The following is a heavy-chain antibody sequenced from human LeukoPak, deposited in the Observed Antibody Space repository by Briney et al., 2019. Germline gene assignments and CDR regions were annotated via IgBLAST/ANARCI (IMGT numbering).Heavy chain of an antibody. J-gene: IGHJ5*02. CDR2: IYHSGST. CDR1: GYSISSGYY. D-gene: IGHD1-26*01. V-gene: IGHV4-38-2*02. CDR3: ARVPHSGSYFLRWFDP. Sequence: PSETLSLTCIVSGYSISSGYYWGWIRQPPEKGLEWIGSIYHSGSTYYNPSLKSRVTISVDTSKNQFSLKLSSVTAADTAVYYCARVPHSGSYFLRWFDPWGQGTLVTVSS.